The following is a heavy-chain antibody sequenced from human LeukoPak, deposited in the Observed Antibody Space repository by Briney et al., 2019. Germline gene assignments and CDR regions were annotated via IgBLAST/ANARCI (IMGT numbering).Heavy chain of an antibody. Sequence: SVTVSCKASGGTFSSYAISWVRQAPGQGLEWMGGIIPIFGTANYAQKFQGRVTITADESTSTAYMELSSLRSEDTAVYYCARETTRRGYYDYWGQGTLVTVSS. CDR2: IIPIFGTA. J-gene: IGHJ4*02. V-gene: IGHV1-69*13. CDR1: GGTFSSYA. CDR3: ARETTRRGYYDY. D-gene: IGHD4-17*01.